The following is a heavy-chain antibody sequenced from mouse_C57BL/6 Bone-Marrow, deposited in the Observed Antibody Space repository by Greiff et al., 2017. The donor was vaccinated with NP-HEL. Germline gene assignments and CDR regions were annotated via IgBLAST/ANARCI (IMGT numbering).Heavy chain of an antibody. CDR2: IRNKANGYTT. Sequence: EVHLVESGGGLVQPGGSLSLSCAASGFTFTDYYMSWVRQPPGKALEWLGFIRNKANGYTTEYSASVKGRFTISRANSQSIRYLQMNALGAEDRATCYCARRGDYWGQGTSVTVSS. J-gene: IGHJ4*01. CDR3: ARRGDY. V-gene: IGHV7-3*01. CDR1: GFTFTDYY.